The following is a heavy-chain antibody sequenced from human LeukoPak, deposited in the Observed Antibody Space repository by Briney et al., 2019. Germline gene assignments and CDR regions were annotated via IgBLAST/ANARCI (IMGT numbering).Heavy chain of an antibody. V-gene: IGHV3-7*01. J-gene: IGHJ4*02. CDR3: ARVRCSSTSCYKGSYYFDY. D-gene: IGHD2-2*02. CDR2: IKQDGSEK. CDR1: GFTFSSYW. Sequence: GGSLRLSCAASGFTFSSYWMSWVRQAPGKGLEWVANIKQDGSEKYYVDSVKGRFTISRDNAKNSLYLQMNSLRAEDTAVYYCARVRCSSTSCYKGSYYFDYWGQGTLVTVSS.